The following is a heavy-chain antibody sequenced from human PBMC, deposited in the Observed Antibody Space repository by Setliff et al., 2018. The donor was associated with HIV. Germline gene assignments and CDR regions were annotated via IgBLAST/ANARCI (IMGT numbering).Heavy chain of an antibody. CDR2: INPSGGST. CDR1: GYTFTSYY. CDR3: ATDFGTVRGVMDYYYYGMDV. Sequence: ASVKVSCKASGYTFTSYYMHWVRQAPGQGLEWMGIINPSGGSTSYAQKFQGRVTMTRDTSTSTVYMELSSLRSEDTAVYYCATDFGTVRGVMDYYYYGMDVWGQGTTVTVSS. V-gene: IGHV1-46*01. J-gene: IGHJ6*02. D-gene: IGHD3-10*01.